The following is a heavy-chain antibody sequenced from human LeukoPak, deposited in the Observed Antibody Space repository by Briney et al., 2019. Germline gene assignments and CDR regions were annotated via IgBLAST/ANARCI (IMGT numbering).Heavy chain of an antibody. V-gene: IGHV3-21*01. J-gene: IGHJ4*02. CDR3: ARGGRSTYFDWSPDF. D-gene: IGHD3-9*01. Sequence: GGSLRLSCAASGFTFSDYSMNWVRQAPGKGLEWVSSISSTSTYIYYADSVKGRFTISRDNARNSLYRQMNSLRAEDTAVYYCARGGRSTYFDWSPDFWGQGTLVTVSS. CDR2: ISSTSTYI. CDR1: GFTFSDYS.